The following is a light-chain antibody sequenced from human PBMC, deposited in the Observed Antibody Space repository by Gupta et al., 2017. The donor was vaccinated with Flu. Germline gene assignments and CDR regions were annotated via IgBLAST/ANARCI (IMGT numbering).Light chain of an antibody. V-gene: IGLV1-40*01. J-gene: IGLJ3*02. CDR3: QSYDISRSGLV. Sequence: QSVLTQPPSVSGAPGQRLTISCTGSSSNFGAGYDVHWYQQLPGTAPKLLIYGNNSRPSAVPDRFSGSKYGTSASLAITGLQAEDEADYYCQSYDISRSGLVFGGGTKLTVL. CDR1: SSNFGAGYD. CDR2: GNN.